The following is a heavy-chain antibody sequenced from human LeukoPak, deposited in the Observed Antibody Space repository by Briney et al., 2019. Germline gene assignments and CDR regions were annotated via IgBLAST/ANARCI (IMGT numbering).Heavy chain of an antibody. CDR2: IIPVLGSV. D-gene: IGHD1-1*01. CDR3: ASATSWNWFDP. CDR1: GGTFTKWT. J-gene: IGHJ5*02. Sequence: GASVKVSCKASGGTFTKWTLNWVRQAPGRGPEWMGRIIPVLGSVNYAQKFQGRVTITADKGTAYMELTNLRSEDMAVYYCASATSWNWFDPWGQGTLVTVSA. V-gene: IGHV1-69*08.